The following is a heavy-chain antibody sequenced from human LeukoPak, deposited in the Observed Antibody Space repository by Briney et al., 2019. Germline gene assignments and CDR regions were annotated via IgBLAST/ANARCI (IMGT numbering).Heavy chain of an antibody. V-gene: IGHV3-30*04. CDR2: ISYDESNK. J-gene: IGHJ4*02. CDR1: GFTFSSYA. D-gene: IGHD5-24*01. CDR3: WRGVARMVEMGIIMSFEY. Sequence: PGGALRLSCAASGFTFSSYAMHWFRQAPGKGLEWVAVISYDESNKKYADSVKGRFTISRDNSKNTLYMQMNTLRVEDTAVYYCWRGVARMVEMGIIMSFEYWGQGTLVTVSS.